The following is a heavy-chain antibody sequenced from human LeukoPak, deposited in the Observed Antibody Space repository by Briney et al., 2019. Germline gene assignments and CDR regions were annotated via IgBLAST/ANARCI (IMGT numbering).Heavy chain of an antibody. CDR3: ARGGGYSYGLPSDY. CDR2: INPNSGGT. V-gene: IGHV1-2*02. Sequence: GASVKVSCKASGYTFTGYYMHWVRQAPGQGLGWMGWINPNSGGTNYAQKFQGRVTMTRDTSISTAYMELSRLRSDDTAVYYCARGGGYSYGLPSDYWGQGTLVTVSS. D-gene: IGHD5-18*01. J-gene: IGHJ4*02. CDR1: GYTFTGYY.